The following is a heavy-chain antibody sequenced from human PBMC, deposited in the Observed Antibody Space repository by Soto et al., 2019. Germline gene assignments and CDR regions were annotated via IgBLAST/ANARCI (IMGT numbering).Heavy chain of an antibody. Sequence: PSETLSLTCTVSGVSISSYYWSCIRHAPGKGLEWIGYIYYSGSTNYNPSLKSRVTISVDTSKNQFSLKLSSVTAADTAVYYCASGDIGASATTYDSSGYYYYGGQGTLVTVYS. CDR1: GVSISSYY. CDR2: IYYSGST. CDR3: ASGDIGASATTYDSSGYYYY. V-gene: IGHV4-59*01. J-gene: IGHJ4*02. D-gene: IGHD3-22*01.